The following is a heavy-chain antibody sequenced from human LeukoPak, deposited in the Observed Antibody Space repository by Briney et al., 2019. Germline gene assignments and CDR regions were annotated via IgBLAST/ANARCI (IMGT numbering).Heavy chain of an antibody. CDR1: GGSFSGYY. CDR2: INHSGST. Sequence: PSETLSLTCAVYGGSFSGYYWSWIRQPPGKGLEWIGEINHSGSTNYNPSLKSRVTISVDTSKNQFSLKLSSVTAADTAVYYCASGAYDILTGYYSEFDYWGQGTLVTVSS. D-gene: IGHD3-9*01. V-gene: IGHV4-34*01. CDR3: ASGAYDILTGYYSEFDY. J-gene: IGHJ4*02.